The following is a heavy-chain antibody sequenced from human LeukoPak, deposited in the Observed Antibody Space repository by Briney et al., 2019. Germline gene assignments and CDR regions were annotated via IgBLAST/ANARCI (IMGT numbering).Heavy chain of an antibody. V-gene: IGHV3-15*01. Sequence: PGGSLRLSCAASGFTFSNAWMTWVRQAPGKGLEWVGRIKSNADGGTTDYAAPVKSRFIISRDDSKNTLYLQMNSLKTEDTAVYYCTTLWRNDAFDIWGQGTMVSVSS. CDR1: GFTFSNAW. D-gene: IGHD1-1*01. CDR3: TTLWRNDAFDI. J-gene: IGHJ3*02. CDR2: IKSNADGGTT.